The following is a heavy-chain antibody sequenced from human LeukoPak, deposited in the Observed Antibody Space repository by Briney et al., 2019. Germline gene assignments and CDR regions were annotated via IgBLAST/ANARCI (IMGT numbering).Heavy chain of an antibody. CDR3: ARVEEMATIGAYYFDY. D-gene: IGHD5-24*01. V-gene: IGHV4-34*01. Sequence: SETLSLTCAVYGGSFSGYYWSWTRQPPGKGLEWIGEINHSGSTNYNPSLKSRVTISVDTSKNQFFLKLSSVTAADTAVYYCARVEEMATIGAYYFDYWGQGTLVTVSS. J-gene: IGHJ4*02. CDR1: GGSFSGYY. CDR2: INHSGST.